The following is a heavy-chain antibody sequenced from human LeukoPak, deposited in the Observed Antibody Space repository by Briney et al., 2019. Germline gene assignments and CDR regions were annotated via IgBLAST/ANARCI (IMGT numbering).Heavy chain of an antibody. CDR1: GYTFTSYG. CDR3: ARQYCSGGSCYSDDGY. V-gene: IGHV1-18*01. CDR2: ISAYNGNT. Sequence: ASVKVSCKASGYTFTSYGISWVRQAPGQGLEWMGWISAYNGNTNYAQKLQGRVTMTTDTSTSTAYMELRSLRSDDTAVYYCARQYCSGGSCYSDDGYWGQGTLVTVSS. J-gene: IGHJ4*02. D-gene: IGHD2-15*01.